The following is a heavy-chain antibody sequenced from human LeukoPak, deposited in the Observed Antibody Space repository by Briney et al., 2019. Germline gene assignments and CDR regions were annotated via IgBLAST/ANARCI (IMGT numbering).Heavy chain of an antibody. CDR1: GFTFSSYW. D-gene: IGHD3-3*01. CDR2: ISGSGGTT. V-gene: IGHV3-23*01. CDR3: TRVSWRGEIF. Sequence: GGSLRLSCAASGFTFSSYWMSWVRQAPGKGLEWVSAISGSGGTTYYADSVKGRFTISRDNPKNTLYLQITSLRAEDTGVYYCTRVSWRGEIFWGQGTLVSVSS. J-gene: IGHJ4*02.